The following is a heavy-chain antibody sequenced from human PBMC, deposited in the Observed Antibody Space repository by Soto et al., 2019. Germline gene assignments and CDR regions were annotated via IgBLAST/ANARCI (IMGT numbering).Heavy chain of an antibody. CDR2: ISYDGSNK. D-gene: IGHD6-13*01. V-gene: IGHV3-30*18. CDR3: AKDARLTSSSWIAEYFQH. J-gene: IGHJ1*01. Sequence: QVQLVESGGGVVQPGRSLRLSCAASGFTFSSYGMHWVRQAPGKGLEWVAVISYDGSNKYYADSVKGRFTISRDNSKNTLYLQMNSLRAEDTAVYYCAKDARLTSSSWIAEYFQHWGQGTLVTVSS. CDR1: GFTFSSYG.